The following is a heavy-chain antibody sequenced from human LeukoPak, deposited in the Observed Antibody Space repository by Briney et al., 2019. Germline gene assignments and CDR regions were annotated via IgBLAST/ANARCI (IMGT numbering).Heavy chain of an antibody. CDR3: AKGRGAFDI. D-gene: IGHD3-10*01. CDR2: ISNDGSNK. Sequence: PGRSLRLPCVASGFTFSSYGMHWVRQAPGKGLEWVAVISNDGSNKYYADSVKGRFTISRDNSKNTLYLQMNSLRAEDTAVYYCAKGRGAFDIWGQGTMVTVSS. CDR1: GFTFSSYG. V-gene: IGHV3-30*18. J-gene: IGHJ3*02.